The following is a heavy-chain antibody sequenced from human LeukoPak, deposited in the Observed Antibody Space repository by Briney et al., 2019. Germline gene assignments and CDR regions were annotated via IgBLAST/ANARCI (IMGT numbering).Heavy chain of an antibody. CDR3: ARAPEFSSGWLLDY. D-gene: IGHD6-19*01. Sequence: SETLSLTCTVSGGSISSYYWSWIREPPGKGLEWIGRIYISGSTNYNPSLKSRVTMSVDTPKNQFSLKLSSVTAADTAMYYCARAPEFSSGWLLDYWGQGTLVTVSS. V-gene: IGHV4-4*07. CDR2: IYISGST. CDR1: GGSISSYY. J-gene: IGHJ4*02.